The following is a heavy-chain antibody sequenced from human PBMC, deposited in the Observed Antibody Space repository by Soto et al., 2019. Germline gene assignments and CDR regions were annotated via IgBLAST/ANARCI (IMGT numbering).Heavy chain of an antibody. D-gene: IGHD2-2*01. CDR3: ARHWYCSSTSCYYYYYYYGMDV. CDR2: IYYSGST. V-gene: IGHV4-39*01. J-gene: IGHJ6*02. Sequence: SETLSLTCTVSGGSISSSSYYWGWIRQPPGKGLEWIGSIYYSGSTYYNPSLKSRVTISVDTSKNQFSLKLSSVTAADTAVYYCARHWYCSSTSCYYYYYYYGMDVWGQGTTVTVSS. CDR1: GGSISSSSYY.